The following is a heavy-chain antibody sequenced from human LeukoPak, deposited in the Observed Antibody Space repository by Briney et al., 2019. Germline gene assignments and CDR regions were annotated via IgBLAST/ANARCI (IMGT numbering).Heavy chain of an antibody. V-gene: IGHV3-7*01. CDR2: IKNDGSER. J-gene: IGHJ4*02. CDR3: ATDRGWRTSGYYLYYFEY. CDR1: GFVFRNYF. D-gene: IGHD3-3*01. Sequence: GGSLRLSCAASGFVFRNYFMSWVRQAPGQGLEWVANIKNDGSERYYVDSVRGRYTISRDNTKNSLFLQMSSLRAEDTAVYYCATDRGWRTSGYYLYYFEYWGQGTLVTFSS.